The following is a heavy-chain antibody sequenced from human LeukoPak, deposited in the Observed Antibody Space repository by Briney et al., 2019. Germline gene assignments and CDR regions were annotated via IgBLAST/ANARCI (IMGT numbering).Heavy chain of an antibody. CDR3: ARSYSSSSPADAFDI. CDR1: GGSISSGGYY. CDR2: IYHSGST. D-gene: IGHD6-6*01. J-gene: IGHJ3*02. Sequence: SETLSLTCTVSGGSISSGGYYWSWIRQPPGKGLEWIGYIYHSGSTYYNPSLKSRVTISVDRSKNQFSLKLSSVTAADTAVYYCARSYSSSSPADAFDIWGQGTMVTVSS. V-gene: IGHV4-30-2*01.